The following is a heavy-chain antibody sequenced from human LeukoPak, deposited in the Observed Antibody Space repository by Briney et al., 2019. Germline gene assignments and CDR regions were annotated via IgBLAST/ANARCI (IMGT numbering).Heavy chain of an antibody. Sequence: GGSLRLSCEASGFAFSFFAMSWVRQAPGKGLEWVSSISSSSSYIYYADSVKGRFTISRDNAKNSLYLQMNSLRAEDTAVYYCAREDIVATFDYWGQGTLVTVSS. CDR3: AREDIVATFDY. D-gene: IGHD5-12*01. J-gene: IGHJ4*02. V-gene: IGHV3-21*01. CDR1: GFAFSFFA. CDR2: ISSSSSYI.